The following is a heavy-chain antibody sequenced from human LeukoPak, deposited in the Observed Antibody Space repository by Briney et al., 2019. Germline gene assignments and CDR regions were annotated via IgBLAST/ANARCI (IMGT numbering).Heavy chain of an antibody. CDR3: ARDQAYGDYGGIPDY. J-gene: IGHJ4*02. Sequence: ASVKVSCKASGYTFTSYYMHWVRQAPGQGLEWMGIINPSGGSTSYAQKFQGRVTLTRGTSTSTVYMELSSLRSEDTAVYYCARDQAYGDYGGIPDYWSQGTLVTVSS. V-gene: IGHV1-46*01. CDR2: INPSGGST. CDR1: GYTFTSYY. D-gene: IGHD4-17*01.